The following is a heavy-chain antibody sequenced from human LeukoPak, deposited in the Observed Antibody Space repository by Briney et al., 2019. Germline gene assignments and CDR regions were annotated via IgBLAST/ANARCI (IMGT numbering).Heavy chain of an antibody. CDR3: ARETTVTNAFDI. J-gene: IGHJ3*02. V-gene: IGHV4-59*01. Sequence: TSSETLSLTCTVSGGSISSYYWSWIRQPPGKGLEWIGYIYYSGSTNYNPSLKSRVTISVDTSKNQFSLKLSSVTAADTAVYYCARETTVTNAFDIWGQGTMVTVSS. CDR1: GGSISSYY. D-gene: IGHD4-17*01. CDR2: IYYSGST.